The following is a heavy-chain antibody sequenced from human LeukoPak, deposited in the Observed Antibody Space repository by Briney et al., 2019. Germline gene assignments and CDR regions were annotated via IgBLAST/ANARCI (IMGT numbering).Heavy chain of an antibody. V-gene: IGHV3-49*03. CDR1: GFTFSSYS. CDR2: IRSKTYGGTP. CDR3: TRIGSGVRGSYTFDY. D-gene: IGHD1-26*01. J-gene: IGHJ4*02. Sequence: GGSLRLSCAASGFTFSSYSMSWFRQAPGKGLEWVGFIRSKTYGGTPEYAASVKGRFSISRDDSKRVAYLQMNSLKTEDTALYYCTRIGSGVRGSYTFDYWGQGTLVTVSS.